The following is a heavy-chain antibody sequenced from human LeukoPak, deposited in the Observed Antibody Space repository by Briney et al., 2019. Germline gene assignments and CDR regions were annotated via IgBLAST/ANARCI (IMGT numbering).Heavy chain of an antibody. V-gene: IGHV1-3*01. Sequence: ASVKVSCKASGDTFTSYAMHWVRQAPGQRLEWMGWINAGNGNTNYSQKFQGRVTITRDTSASTAYMELSSLRSEDTAVYYCARDLEGEYCSGGSCSPEYYYYGMDVWAKGPRSPSP. CDR3: ARDLEGEYCSGGSCSPEYYYYGMDV. CDR1: GDTFTSYA. CDR2: INAGNGNT. D-gene: IGHD2-15*01. J-gene: IGHJ6*02.